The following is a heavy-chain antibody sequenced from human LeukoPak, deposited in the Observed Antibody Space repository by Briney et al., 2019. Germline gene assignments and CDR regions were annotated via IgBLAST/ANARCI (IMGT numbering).Heavy chain of an antibody. CDR3: ARSLDPRLYYYYGMDV. CDR1: GFTFSSYA. Sequence: GGSLRLSCAASGFTFSSYAMHWVRQAPGTGLEYVSAISSNGGSTYYANSVKGRFTISRDNSKNTLYLQMGSLRAEDMAVYYCARSLDPRLYYYYGMDVWGQGTTVTVSS. CDR2: ISSNGGST. J-gene: IGHJ6*02. V-gene: IGHV3-64*01.